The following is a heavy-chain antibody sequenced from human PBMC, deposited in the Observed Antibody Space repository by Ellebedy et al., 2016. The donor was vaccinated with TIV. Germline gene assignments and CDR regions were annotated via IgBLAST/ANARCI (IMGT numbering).Heavy chain of an antibody. D-gene: IGHD6-6*01. J-gene: IGHJ4*02. CDR2: IYPNNGDT. CDR1: GYIFTAWH. Sequence: ASVKVSCKTSGYIFTAWHIHWMRQAPGQGLERMGWIYPNNGDTTYAQKFQGRVTLTRDTSTRTVYMEMSSLRSDDTAVYYCAAFPYISSSSAFWGQGSLVTVSS. V-gene: IGHV1-2*02. CDR3: AAFPYISSSSAF.